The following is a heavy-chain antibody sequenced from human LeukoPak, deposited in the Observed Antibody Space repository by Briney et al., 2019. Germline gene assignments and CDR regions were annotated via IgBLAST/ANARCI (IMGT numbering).Heavy chain of an antibody. D-gene: IGHD3-16*01. J-gene: IGHJ4*02. Sequence: ASVKVSCKASGYSFSSHDINWVRQATGQGLEWMGWMNPKSGNTDHAQKFQGRVTMSRNTSISVAYLELSSLRSEDTAVYYCASGEITGFDYWGQGTLVTVSS. V-gene: IGHV1-8*01. CDR1: GYSFSSHD. CDR2: MNPKSGNT. CDR3: ASGEITGFDY.